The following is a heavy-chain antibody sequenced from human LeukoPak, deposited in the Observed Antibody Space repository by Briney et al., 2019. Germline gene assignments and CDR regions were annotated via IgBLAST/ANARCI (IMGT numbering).Heavy chain of an antibody. CDR2: IYTSGSA. V-gene: IGHV4-4*07. D-gene: IGHD3-22*01. Sequence: SETLSLTCTVSGGSINSYYWTWIRQSAGTRLEWIGRIYTSGSANYNPSLKSRVTMSIDTSKNQFSLKLNSVTAADTAVYYCARDFVYDSNGYSDGDAFDIWGQGTVVSVSS. J-gene: IGHJ3*02. CDR3: ARDFVYDSNGYSDGDAFDI. CDR1: GGSINSYY.